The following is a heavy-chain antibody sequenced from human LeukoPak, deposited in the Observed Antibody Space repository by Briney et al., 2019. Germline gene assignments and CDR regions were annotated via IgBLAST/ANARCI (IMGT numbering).Heavy chain of an antibody. CDR2: INHSVST. V-gene: IGHV4-34*01. J-gene: IGHJ4*02. Sequence: SETLSLTCAVYGGSFSGYYWSWIRQPPGKGLEWIGEINHSVSTNYNPSLKSRVTISVDTSKNPFSLKLSSVTAADTAVYYCARARAVAGTMDYWGQGTLVTVSS. CDR3: ARARAVAGTMDY. D-gene: IGHD6-19*01. CDR1: GGSFSGYY.